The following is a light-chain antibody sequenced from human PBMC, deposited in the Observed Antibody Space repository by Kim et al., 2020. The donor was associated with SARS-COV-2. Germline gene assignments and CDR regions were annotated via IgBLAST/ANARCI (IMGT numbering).Light chain of an antibody. CDR1: QSVLYSSTNKNY. J-gene: IGKJ2*01. V-gene: IGKV4-1*01. Sequence: ATIDCKSSQSVLYSSTNKNYLAWYQQKPGQPPKLLIYWASTRESGVPDRFSGSGSGTDFTLTISSLQAEDVAVYYCQQYYSSPYTFGQGTKLEIK. CDR3: QQYYSSPYT. CDR2: WAS.